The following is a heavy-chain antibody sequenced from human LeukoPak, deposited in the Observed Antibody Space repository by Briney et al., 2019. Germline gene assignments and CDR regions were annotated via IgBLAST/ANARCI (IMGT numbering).Heavy chain of an antibody. V-gene: IGHV1-69*01. CDR1: GGTFSSYA. CDR3: ASTTVTTSYYYYYMDV. D-gene: IGHD4-11*01. Sequence: SVKVSCKASGGTFSSYAISWVRQAPGQGLEWMGGIIPIFGTANYAQKFQGRVTITVDESTSTAYMELSSLRSEDTAVYYCASTTVTTSYYYYYMDVWGKGTTVTVSS. CDR2: IIPIFGTA. J-gene: IGHJ6*03.